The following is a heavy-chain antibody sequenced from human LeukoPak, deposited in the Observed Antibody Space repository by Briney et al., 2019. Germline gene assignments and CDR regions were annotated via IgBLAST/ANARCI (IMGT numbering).Heavy chain of an antibody. CDR2: ISWHSGSI. V-gene: IGHV3-9*01. J-gene: IGHJ4*02. CDR3: AKEGDDSSGYPDY. CDR1: GFTFDDYA. Sequence: GGSLRLSCAASGFTFDDYAMHWVRQAPGKGLEWVSGISWHSGSIGYADSVKGRFTISRDNAKNSLYLQMNSLRAEDTALYYCAKEGDDSSGYPDYWGQGTLVTVSS. D-gene: IGHD3-22*01.